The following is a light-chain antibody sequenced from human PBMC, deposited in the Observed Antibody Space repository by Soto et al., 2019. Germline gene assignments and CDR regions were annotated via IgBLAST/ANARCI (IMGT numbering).Light chain of an antibody. CDR1: QSVSSS. CDR2: GAS. V-gene: IGKV3-15*01. CDR3: QQSYSTPRT. J-gene: IGKJ1*01. Sequence: IVLTQSPATLSLSPGERATLSCRASQSVSSSLAWYQQKPGQAPRLLIYGASTRATGIPARFSGSGSGTEFTLTISSLRPEDFATYYCQQSYSTPRTFGQGTKVDIK.